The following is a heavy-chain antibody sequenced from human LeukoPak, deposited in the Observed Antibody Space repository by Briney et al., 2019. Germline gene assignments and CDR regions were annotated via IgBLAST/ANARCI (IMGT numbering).Heavy chain of an antibody. CDR1: GYSFTSYY. CDR2: INPSGGST. J-gene: IGHJ6*02. Sequence: ASVKVSCKASGYSFTSYYMNWVRQAPGQGLEWMGTINPSGGSTSYAQMFQGRVTMTRDTSTSTVYMELSSLRSEDTAVYYCAREGYSDGMDVWGQGTTVTVSS. D-gene: IGHD5-18*01. CDR3: AREGYSDGMDV. V-gene: IGHV1-46*01.